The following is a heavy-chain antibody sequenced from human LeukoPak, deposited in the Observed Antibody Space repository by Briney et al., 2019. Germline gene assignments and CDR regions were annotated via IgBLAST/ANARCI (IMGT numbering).Heavy chain of an antibody. J-gene: IGHJ5*02. CDR3: ARGPPEYYDFWSGPKRGGRFGWFDP. D-gene: IGHD3-3*01. CDR2: VSSSDNLT. CDR1: GFTFSDYY. V-gene: IGHV3-11*04. Sequence: GGSLRLSCAASGFTFSDYYMSWLRQAPGKGPEWLSYVSSSDNLTYYADSVKGRFTSSRDNAKNSLYLQMNSLRAEDTAVYYCARGPPEYYDFWSGPKRGGRFGWFDPWGQGTLVTVSS.